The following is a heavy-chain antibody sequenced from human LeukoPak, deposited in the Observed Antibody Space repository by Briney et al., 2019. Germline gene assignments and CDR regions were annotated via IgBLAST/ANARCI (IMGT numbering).Heavy chain of an antibody. CDR3: AKDHDYGDYGVSNYFDY. CDR1: GFTFSSYA. D-gene: IGHD4-17*01. Sequence: PGGSLRLSCAASGFTFSSYAMSWVRQAPGKGLEWVSAISGSGGSTHYADSVKGRFTISRDNSKNTLYLQMNSLRAEDTAVYYCAKDHDYGDYGVSNYFDYWGQGTLVTVSS. J-gene: IGHJ4*02. CDR2: ISGSGGST. V-gene: IGHV3-23*01.